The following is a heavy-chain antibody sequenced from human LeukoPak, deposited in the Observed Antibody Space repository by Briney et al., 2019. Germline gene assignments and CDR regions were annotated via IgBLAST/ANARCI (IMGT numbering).Heavy chain of an antibody. J-gene: IGHJ4*02. V-gene: IGHV3-74*01. Sequence: GGSLRLSCAASGFTFDDYGMSWVRQAPGKGLVWVSRINSDRSSTSYADSVKGRFTISRDNAKNTLYLQMNSLRAEDTAVYYCASAPLSGYSSSWLVSYWGQGTLVTVSS. D-gene: IGHD6-13*01. CDR3: ASAPLSGYSSSWLVSY. CDR2: INSDRSST. CDR1: GFTFDDYG.